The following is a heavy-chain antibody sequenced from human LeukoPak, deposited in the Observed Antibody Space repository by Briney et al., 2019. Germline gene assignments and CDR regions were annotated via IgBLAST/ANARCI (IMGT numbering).Heavy chain of an antibody. CDR3: AAGDTFDI. CDR2: IKQDGNVK. V-gene: IGHV3-7*01. J-gene: IGHJ3*02. Sequence: GGSLRLSCVGSRFSLSSYWMSWVCQAPGKGLEWVANIKQDGNVKQYVDSVKGRFTISRDNAKNSVYVEMNDLRVEDTAVYYCAAGDTFDIWGQGTLVTVSS. D-gene: IGHD3-16*01. CDR1: RFSLSSYW.